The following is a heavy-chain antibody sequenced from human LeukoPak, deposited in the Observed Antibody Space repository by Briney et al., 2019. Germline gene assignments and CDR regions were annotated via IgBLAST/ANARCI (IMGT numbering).Heavy chain of an antibody. V-gene: IGHV4-39*07. CDR1: GGSISSSTYY. CDR3: ARATTILSSSWTETGFDY. Sequence: SETLSLTCTVSGGSISSSTYYWGWIRQSPGKGLEWIGSVHYSGGSYYNPSLKSRVTISLNTSKNQFSLKLSSVTAADTAVYYCARATTILSSSWTETGFDYWGQGTLVTVSS. D-gene: IGHD6-13*01. CDR2: VHYSGGS. J-gene: IGHJ4*02.